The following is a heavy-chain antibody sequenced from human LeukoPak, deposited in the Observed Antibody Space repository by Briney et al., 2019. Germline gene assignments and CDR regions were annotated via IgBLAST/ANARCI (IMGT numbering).Heavy chain of an antibody. J-gene: IGHJ4*02. V-gene: IGHV4-61*01. CDR3: ARGGASSIPLDY. CDR1: GGSIGGNSY. D-gene: IGHD1-26*01. CDR2: ISNSGST. Sequence: SETLSLTCTVSGGSIGGNSYWSWIRQPPGKGPEWIGHISNSGSTYYSPSLSSRVTIPLDTSKNQFSLKLRSVTAADTAVYYRARGGASSIPLDYWGRGTLVTVSS.